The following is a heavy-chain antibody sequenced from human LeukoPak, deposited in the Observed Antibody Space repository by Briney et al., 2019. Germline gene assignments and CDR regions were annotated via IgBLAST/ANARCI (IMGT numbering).Heavy chain of an antibody. V-gene: IGHV1-69*13. CDR3: ASEVPAATRNWFDP. CDR1: GGTFSSYA. D-gene: IGHD2-2*01. CDR2: IIPIFGTA. J-gene: IGHJ5*02. Sequence: ASVKVSCKASGGTFSSYAISWVRQAPGQGLEWMGGIIPIFGTANYAQKFQGRVTITADESTSTAYMELSSLRSEDTAVYYCASEVPAATRNWFDPWGQGTLVTVSS.